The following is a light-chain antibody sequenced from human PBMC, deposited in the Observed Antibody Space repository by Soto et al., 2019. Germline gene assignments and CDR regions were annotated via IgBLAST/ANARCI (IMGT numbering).Light chain of an antibody. CDR3: MQALQTPMYT. J-gene: IGKJ2*01. Sequence: DIVMTQSPLSLPVTPGEPASISCRSSQSLLHSNGYNYLDWYLQKPGQSPQLLIYLGSNRASGVPDRFSFSGSGTDFTLKISRVEAEDVGVYYCMQALQTPMYTFGQGTKLEIK. CDR1: QSLLHSNGYNY. V-gene: IGKV2-28*01. CDR2: LGS.